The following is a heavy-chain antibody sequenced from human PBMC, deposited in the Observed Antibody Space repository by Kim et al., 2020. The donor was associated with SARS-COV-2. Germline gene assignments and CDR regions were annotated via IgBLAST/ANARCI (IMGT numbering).Heavy chain of an antibody. V-gene: IGHV3-48*01. CDR3: ARDPRITILHSSYS. J-gene: IGHJ5*01. D-gene: IGHD3-3*01. CDR2: ISISSSTI. Sequence: GGSLRLSCAASGFTFSSYSMHWVRQAPGKGLEWVSDISISSSTIYYADSVKGRFTISRDNSKNSLYLQMNSLRAEDTALYYCARDPRITILHSSYS. CDR1: GFTFSSYS.